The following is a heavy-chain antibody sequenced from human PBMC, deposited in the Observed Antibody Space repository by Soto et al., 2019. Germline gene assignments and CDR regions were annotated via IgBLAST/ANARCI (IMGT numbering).Heavy chain of an antibody. CDR2: INHSGST. CDR1: GGSFSGYY. Sequence: PSETLSLTCAVYGGSFSGYYWSWIRQPPGKGLEWIGEINHSGSTNYNPSLKSRVTISVDTSKNQFSLKLSSVTAADTAVYYCAREEVWSGFVWFDPWGQGTLVTVSS. D-gene: IGHD3-3*01. V-gene: IGHV4-34*01. J-gene: IGHJ5*02. CDR3: AREEVWSGFVWFDP.